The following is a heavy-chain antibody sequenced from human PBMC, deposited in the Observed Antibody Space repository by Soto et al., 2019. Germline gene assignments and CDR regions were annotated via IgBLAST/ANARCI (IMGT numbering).Heavy chain of an antibody. J-gene: IGHJ4*02. Sequence: QVQLVESGGVVVQPGRSLRLSCAASGFTFSSYGMHWVRQAPGKGLEWVAVISYDGSNKYYADSVKGRFTISRDNSKNTLYLQMNSLRAEDTAVYYFAKDLGSSSWYDDGWIDYWGQGTIGTVSS. CDR3: AKDLGSSSWYDDGWIDY. CDR1: GFTFSSYG. V-gene: IGHV3-30*18. CDR2: ISYDGSNK. D-gene: IGHD6-13*01.